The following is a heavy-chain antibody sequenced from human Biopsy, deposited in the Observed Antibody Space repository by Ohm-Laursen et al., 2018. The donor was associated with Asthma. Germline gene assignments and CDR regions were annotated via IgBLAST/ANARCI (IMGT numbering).Heavy chain of an antibody. CDR1: GFTFSSYA. J-gene: IGHJ4*02. D-gene: IGHD6-19*01. CDR3: ARGGIAVAHFDY. V-gene: IGHV3-30-3*01. CDR2: ISYDGSNK. Sequence: SLRLSCAASGFTFSSYAMHWVRQAPGKGLEWVAVISYDGSNKYYADSVKGRFTISRDNSKNTLYLQMNSLGAEDTAVYYCARGGIAVAHFDYWGQGTLVTVSS.